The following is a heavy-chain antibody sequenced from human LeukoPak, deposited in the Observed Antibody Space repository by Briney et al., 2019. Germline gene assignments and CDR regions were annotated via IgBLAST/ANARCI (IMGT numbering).Heavy chain of an antibody. CDR2: ITGDDST. V-gene: IGHV3-23*01. J-gene: IGHJ4*02. D-gene: IGHD3-3*01. Sequence: GGSLRLSCAASGFTFGTFAFSWVRQAPGKGLEWVSSITGDDSTYYADSVKGRFTISRDTSSNTPYLQMNSLRAEDTALYYCAKGHYDFRDYWGQGTLVTVSS. CDR1: GFTFGTFA. CDR3: AKGHYDFRDY.